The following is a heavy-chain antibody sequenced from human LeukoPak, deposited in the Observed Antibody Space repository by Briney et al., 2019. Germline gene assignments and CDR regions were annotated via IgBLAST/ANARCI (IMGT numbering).Heavy chain of an antibody. V-gene: IGHV4-38-2*02. Sequence: PSETLSLTCTVSGYSISSGYYWGWIRQPPGKGLEWIGSIYHSGSTYYNPSLKSRVTISVDTSKNQFSLKLSSVTAADTAVYYCARDRSALQDYWGQGTLVTVSS. J-gene: IGHJ4*02. CDR3: ARDRSALQDY. D-gene: IGHD2-21*01. CDR2: IYHSGST. CDR1: GYSISSGYY.